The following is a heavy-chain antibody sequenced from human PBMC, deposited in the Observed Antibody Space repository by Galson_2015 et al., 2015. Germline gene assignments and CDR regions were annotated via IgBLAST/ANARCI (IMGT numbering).Heavy chain of an antibody. V-gene: IGHV3-23*01. J-gene: IGHJ4*02. CDR2: ISGSGGST. CDR3: AKALPPTIGIVVVSYFDY. Sequence: SLRLSCAASGFTFSSYAMSWVRQAPGKGLEWVSAISGSGGSTYYADSVKGRFTISRDNSKNTLYLQMNSLRAEDTAVYYCAKALPPTIGIVVVSYFDYWGQGTLVTVSS. D-gene: IGHD3-22*01. CDR1: GFTFSSYA.